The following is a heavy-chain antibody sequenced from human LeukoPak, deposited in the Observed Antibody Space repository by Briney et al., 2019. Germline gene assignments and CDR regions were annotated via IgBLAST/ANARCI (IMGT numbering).Heavy chain of an antibody. Sequence: PSETLSLTCTVSGDSIRSYHWSWIRQPPGKGLEWIGYIYYSGSTNYNPSLKSRVTMSVDTSKNQFSLKLSSVTAADTAVYYCARGGYGWDWGQGTLVTVSS. CDR3: ARGGYGWD. V-gene: IGHV4-59*01. J-gene: IGHJ4*02. CDR1: GDSIRSYH. D-gene: IGHD3-16*01. CDR2: IYYSGST.